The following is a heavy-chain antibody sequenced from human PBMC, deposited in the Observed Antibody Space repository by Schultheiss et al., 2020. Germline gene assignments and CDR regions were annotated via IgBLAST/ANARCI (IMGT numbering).Heavy chain of an antibody. V-gene: IGHV3-66*02. Sequence: GGSLRLSCAASGFTFSDYYMSWIRQAPGKGLEWVSVIYSGGSTYYADSVKGRFTISRHNSKNTLYLQMNSLRAEDTAVYYCARVDSSSSDYYYYYYMDVWGTGTTVTVAS. D-gene: IGHD6-6*01. CDR3: ARVDSSSSDYYYYYYMDV. CDR1: GFTFSDYY. J-gene: IGHJ6*03. CDR2: IYSGGST.